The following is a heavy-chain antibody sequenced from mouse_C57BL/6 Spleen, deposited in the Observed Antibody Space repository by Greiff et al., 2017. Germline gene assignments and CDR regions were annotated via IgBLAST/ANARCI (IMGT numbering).Heavy chain of an antibody. J-gene: IGHJ1*03. CDR3: ARDRYYGYFDV. Sequence: VQLKESGPGLVKPSQSLSLTCSVTGYSITSGYYWNWIRQFPGNKLEWMGYISYDGSNNYNPSLKNRISITRDTSKNQFFLKLNSVTTEDTATYYCARDRYYGYFDVWGTGTTVTVSS. CDR2: ISYDGSN. CDR1: GYSITSGYY. V-gene: IGHV3-6*01.